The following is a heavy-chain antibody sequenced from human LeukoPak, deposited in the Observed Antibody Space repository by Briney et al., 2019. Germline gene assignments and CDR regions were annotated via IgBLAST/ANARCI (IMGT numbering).Heavy chain of an antibody. CDR3: AGTVDTAMYY. J-gene: IGHJ4*02. D-gene: IGHD5-18*01. V-gene: IGHV3-30-3*01. CDR2: ISYDGSNK. CDR1: GFTFSSYD. Sequence: PGVSLRLSCAASGFTFSSYDMHWVRQAPGKGLEWVAVISYDGSNKYYADSVKGRFTISRDNSKDTLYLQMNSLRAEDTAVNYCAGTVDTAMYYWGQGTLVTVSS.